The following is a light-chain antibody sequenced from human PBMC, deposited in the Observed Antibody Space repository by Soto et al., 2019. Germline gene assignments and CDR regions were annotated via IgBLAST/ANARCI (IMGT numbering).Light chain of an antibody. CDR3: QQYGSSSFT. V-gene: IGKV3-20*01. CDR1: QSVSSSY. CDR2: GAS. Sequence: EIVLTQSPGTLSLSPGERATLSCRASQSVSSSYLAWYQQKPGQAPRLLIYGASSRATGITDRFSGSGSGTDFTLTISRLEPEDFAVYYCQQYGSSSFTFGQGTKVEIK. J-gene: IGKJ1*01.